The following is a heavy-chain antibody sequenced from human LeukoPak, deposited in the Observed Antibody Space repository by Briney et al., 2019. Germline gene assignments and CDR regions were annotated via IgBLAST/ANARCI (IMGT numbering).Heavy chain of an antibody. CDR1: GGSISSYY. CDR2: IYYSGST. D-gene: IGHD3-10*01. Sequence: SETLSLTCTVSGGSISSYYWSWIRQPPGKGLEWIGYIYYSGSTNYNPSLKSRVTISVDTSRNQFSLKLSSVTAADTAVYYCARTNPMVRGVIISPYYYYGMDVWGQGTTVTVSS. V-gene: IGHV4-59*01. CDR3: ARTNPMVRGVIISPYYYYGMDV. J-gene: IGHJ6*02.